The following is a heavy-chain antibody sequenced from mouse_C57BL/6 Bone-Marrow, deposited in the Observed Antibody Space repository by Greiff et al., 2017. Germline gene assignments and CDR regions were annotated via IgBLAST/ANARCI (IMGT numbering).Heavy chain of an antibody. CDR2: IDPENGDT. CDR3: ATQYCCSSSHRMDY. J-gene: IGHJ4*01. D-gene: IGHD1-1*01. V-gene: IGHV14-4*01. Sequence: VQLKQSGAELVRPGASVKLSCTASGFNIKDDYMHWVKQRPEQGLEWIGWIDPENGDTEYAPKFQGKATMTADTSSSTAYLQLSSLTSEDSAVYYCATQYCCSSSHRMDYWGQGTSVTVAS. CDR1: GFNIKDDY.